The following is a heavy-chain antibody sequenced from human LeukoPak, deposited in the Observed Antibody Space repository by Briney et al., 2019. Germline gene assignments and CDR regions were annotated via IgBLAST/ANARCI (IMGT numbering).Heavy chain of an antibody. J-gene: IGHJ5*02. D-gene: IGHD6-13*01. CDR2: IYYYGST. V-gene: IGHV4-39*07. CDR3: ARAYSSSWYFNWFDP. Sequence: SETLSLTCTVSGDSVTSSSYSWGWIRQSPGKGLEWIGTIYYYGSTNYNPSLKSRVTLSVDTSKNQFSLNLSSVTAADTAVYYCARAYSSSWYFNWFDPWGQGTLVTVSS. CDR1: GDSVTSSSYS.